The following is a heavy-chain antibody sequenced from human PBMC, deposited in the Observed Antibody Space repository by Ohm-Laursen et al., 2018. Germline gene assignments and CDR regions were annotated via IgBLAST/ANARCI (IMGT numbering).Heavy chain of an antibody. D-gene: IGHD1-1*01. J-gene: IGHJ3*02. CDR2: IRQDESEK. Sequence: SLRLSCVASGFPFSSYWMTWVRQAPGKGLEWVANIRQDESEKYYVDSVKGRFTISRDNAKNSLYLQMNSLRAEDTAVYYCARVYNAFDIWGQGTMVTVSS. CDR1: GFPFSSYW. CDR3: ARVYNAFDI. V-gene: IGHV3-7*01.